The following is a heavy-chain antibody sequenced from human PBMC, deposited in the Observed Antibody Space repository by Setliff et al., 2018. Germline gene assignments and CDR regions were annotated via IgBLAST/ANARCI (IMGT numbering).Heavy chain of an antibody. CDR3: ARTGTYRYFDS. V-gene: IGHV4-38-2*02. D-gene: IGHD1-1*01. Sequence: SETLSLTCTVSGESIRSNNWWNWVRQPPGKGLEWIGTIYDSGKTYYNTSLESRLTISVDTSKNQFSLKLRSVTAADTAVYYCARTGTYRYFDSWGQGTLVTVSS. CDR1: GESIRSNNW. J-gene: IGHJ4*02. CDR2: IYDSGKT.